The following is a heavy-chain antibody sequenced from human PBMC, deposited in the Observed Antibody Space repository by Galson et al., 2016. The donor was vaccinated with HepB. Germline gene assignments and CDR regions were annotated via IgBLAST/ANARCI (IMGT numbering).Heavy chain of an antibody. CDR1: GFAFGSYA. CDR3: ARTGYRTDYYFEY. Sequence: SLRLSCAASGFAFGSYAMNWVRQAPGKGPEWISGISASGGGTKYAEYMEGRFTSSRDNSKNTLYLQMNSLRAEDTAVYYCARTGYRTDYYFEYWGQGTLVTVSS. J-gene: IGHJ4*02. V-gene: IGHV3-23*01. D-gene: IGHD3/OR15-3a*01. CDR2: ISASGGGT.